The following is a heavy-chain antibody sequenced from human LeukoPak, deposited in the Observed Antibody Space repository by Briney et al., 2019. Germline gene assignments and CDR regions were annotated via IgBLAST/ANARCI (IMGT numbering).Heavy chain of an antibody. J-gene: IGHJ4*02. CDR1: GFTFSSSW. CDR2: IKTDGSTT. V-gene: IGHV3-74*01. Sequence: PGGCLRLSCAVSGFTFSSSWMHWVRHAPGKGLVWVSHIKTDGSTTAYADSVKGRFTISRDNAKNTLYLQMNSLRAEDTGVYYCARGNQQLPRSTPDYWGQGTLVTVSS. CDR3: ARGNQQLPRSTPDY. D-gene: IGHD2-2*01.